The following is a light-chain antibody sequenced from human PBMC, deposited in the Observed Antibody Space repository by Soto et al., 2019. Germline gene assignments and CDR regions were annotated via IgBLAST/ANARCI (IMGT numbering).Light chain of an antibody. Sequence: QSALTQPASVSGSPGQSITISCTGTSSDVGGYNYVSWYQQHPGKAPKLMIYEVSNRPSGVSNRFSGSKSGNTASLTISGLQAEDEADYYCSSYTSSSTVVFGGGTQVT. CDR1: SSDVGGYNY. CDR2: EVS. CDR3: SSYTSSSTVV. V-gene: IGLV2-14*01. J-gene: IGLJ2*01.